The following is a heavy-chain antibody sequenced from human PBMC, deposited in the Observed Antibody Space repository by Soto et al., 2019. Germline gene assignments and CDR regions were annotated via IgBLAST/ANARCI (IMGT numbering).Heavy chain of an antibody. CDR3: AKGHGTAYWYYMDV. Sequence: GGSLRLSCAASGFTFANYALSWVRQAPGKGLEWVSSITDSGSPTNYADSVKGRFTISRDNSKNTLYLQMNSLRAEDTAVYYCAKGHGTAYWYYMDVWDKGTTVTVSS. CDR1: GFTFANYA. J-gene: IGHJ6*03. CDR2: ITDSGSPT. D-gene: IGHD2-21*02. V-gene: IGHV3-23*01.